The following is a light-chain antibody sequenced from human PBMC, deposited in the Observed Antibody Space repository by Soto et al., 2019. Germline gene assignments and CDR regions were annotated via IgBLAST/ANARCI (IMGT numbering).Light chain of an antibody. V-gene: IGKV3-20*01. J-gene: IGKJ2*01. CDR3: QQYGSSPPYT. CDR2: VAS. Sequence: EIVLTQSPGTLSLSPGERATLSCRASQSVSSSYLAWYQQKPGQAPRLLIYVASSRATGIPDRFSGSGSGTDFTLTISRLEPEDFAVYYCQQYGSSPPYTFGQGTKVDIK. CDR1: QSVSSSY.